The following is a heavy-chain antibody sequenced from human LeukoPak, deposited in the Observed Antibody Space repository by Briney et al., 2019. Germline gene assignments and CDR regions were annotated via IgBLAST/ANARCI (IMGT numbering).Heavy chain of an antibody. D-gene: IGHD4-11*01. V-gene: IGHV3-7*01. Sequence: GGSLRLSCAASGFTFSSHAMSWVRQAPGKGLEWVANIKQDESEKYYVDSVKGRFTISRDNAKNSLYLQMNSLRAEDTAVYYCARGSAVTANNFDFWGQGTLVTVSS. J-gene: IGHJ4*02. CDR3: ARGSAVTANNFDF. CDR1: GFTFSSHA. CDR2: IKQDESEK.